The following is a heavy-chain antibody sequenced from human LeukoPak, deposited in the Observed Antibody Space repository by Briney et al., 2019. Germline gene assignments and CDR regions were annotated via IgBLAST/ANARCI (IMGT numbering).Heavy chain of an antibody. CDR1: GFTFSSYS. J-gene: IGHJ4*02. CDR2: ISSSSSYI. Sequence: GGSLRLSCAASGFTFSSYSMNWVRQAPGKGLKWVSAISSSSSYIYYADSVKGRFTISRDNARNSLYLQMNSLRAEDTAMYYCAREGAAAAPYWGQGTLVTVSS. D-gene: IGHD6-13*01. V-gene: IGHV3-21*01. CDR3: AREGAAAAPY.